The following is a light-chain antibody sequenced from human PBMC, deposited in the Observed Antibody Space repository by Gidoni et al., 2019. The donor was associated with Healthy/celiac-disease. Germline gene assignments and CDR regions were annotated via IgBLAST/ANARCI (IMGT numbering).Light chain of an antibody. V-gene: IGKV3-15*01. CDR3: QQYNNWPRGT. CDR2: AAS. J-gene: IGKJ2*02. Sequence: EILMTPSPATLSVSPGERATLSCSASQSVSSNLAWYQQKPGQAPRLLIYAASTRATGIPARFSGSGSGTEFTLTISSLQSEDFAVYYCQQYNNWPRGTFGQGTKLEIK. CDR1: QSVSSN.